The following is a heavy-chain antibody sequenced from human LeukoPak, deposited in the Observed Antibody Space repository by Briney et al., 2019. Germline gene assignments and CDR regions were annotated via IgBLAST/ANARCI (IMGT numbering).Heavy chain of an antibody. CDR2: INHSGST. CDR3: ARGLMWIQHRFDP. Sequence: SETLSLTCAVYGGSFSGYYWSWIRQPPGKGLEWIGEINHSGSTNYNPSLKSRVTISVDTSKNQFSLKLSSVTAADTAVYYCARGLMWIQHRFDPWGQGTLVTVSS. J-gene: IGHJ5*02. CDR1: GGSFSGYY. V-gene: IGHV4-34*01. D-gene: IGHD5-18*01.